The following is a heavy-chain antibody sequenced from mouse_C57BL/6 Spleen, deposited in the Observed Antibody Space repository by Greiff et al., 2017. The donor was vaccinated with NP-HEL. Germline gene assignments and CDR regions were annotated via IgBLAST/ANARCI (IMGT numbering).Heavy chain of an antibody. CDR1: GYSFTSYY. J-gene: IGHJ4*01. CDR2: IYPGSGNT. D-gene: IGHD1-1*01. CDR3: AISELDYCDGYYAMDY. V-gene: IGHV1-66*01. Sequence: VQLQQSGPELVKPGASVKISCKASGYSFTSYYIHWVKQRPGQGLEWIGWIYPGSGNTKYNEKFKGKATLTADTSSSTAYMQLSSLTSEDSAIYYCAISELDYCDGYYAMDYWGQGTSVTVSS.